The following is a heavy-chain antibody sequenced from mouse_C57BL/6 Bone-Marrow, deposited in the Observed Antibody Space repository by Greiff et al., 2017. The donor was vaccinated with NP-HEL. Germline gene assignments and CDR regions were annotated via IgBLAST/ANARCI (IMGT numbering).Heavy chain of an antibody. CDR3: FFITTVVAPS. J-gene: IGHJ2*01. CDR1: GFTFSNYW. D-gene: IGHD1-1*01. CDR2: IRLKSDNYAT. V-gene: IGHV6-3*01. Sequence: EVQLQESGGGLVQPGGSMKLSCVASGFTFSNYWMNWVRQSPEKGLEWVAQIRLKSDNYATHYAESVKGRFTISRDDSKSSVYLQMNNLRAEDTGIYYCFFITTVVAPSWGQGTTLTVSS.